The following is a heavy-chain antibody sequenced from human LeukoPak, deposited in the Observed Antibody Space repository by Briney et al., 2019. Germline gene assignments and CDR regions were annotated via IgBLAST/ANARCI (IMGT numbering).Heavy chain of an antibody. J-gene: IGHJ4*02. CDR1: GGSISSYY. Sequence: PSETLSLTCTVSGGSISSYYWSWIRQPPGKGLEWIGYIYYSGSTNYNPSLKSRVTISVDTSKNQFSLKLSSVTASDTAMYYCATKKWNYCFDYWGQGTLVSVSS. CDR2: IYYSGST. CDR3: ATKKWNYCFDY. V-gene: IGHV4-59*08. D-gene: IGHD1-7*01.